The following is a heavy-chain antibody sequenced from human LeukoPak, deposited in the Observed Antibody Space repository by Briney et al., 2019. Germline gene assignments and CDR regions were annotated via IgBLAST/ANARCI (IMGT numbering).Heavy chain of an antibody. V-gene: IGHV3-21*01. CDR2: ISSSSSYI. Sequence: GGSLRLSCAASRFTFSSYSMNWVRQAPGKGLEWVSSISSSSSYIYYADSVKGRFTISRDNAKNSLYLQMNSLRAEDTAVYYCARGESITMVRGVPDYWGQGTLATVSS. D-gene: IGHD3-10*01. CDR1: RFTFSSYS. CDR3: ARGESITMVRGVPDY. J-gene: IGHJ4*02.